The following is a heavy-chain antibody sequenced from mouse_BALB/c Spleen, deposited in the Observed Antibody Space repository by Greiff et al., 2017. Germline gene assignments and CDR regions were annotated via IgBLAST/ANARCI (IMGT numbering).Heavy chain of an antibody. CDR1: GYSITSDYA. CDR3: ARSLTGTEGFAY. V-gene: IGHV3-2*02. Sequence: EVQRVESGPGLVKPSQSLSLTCTVTGYSITSDYAWNWIRQFPGNKLEWMGYISYSGSTSYNPSLKSRISITRDTSKNQFFLQLNSVTTEDTATYYCARSLTGTEGFAYWGQGTLVTVSA. D-gene: IGHD4-1*01. J-gene: IGHJ3*01. CDR2: ISYSGST.